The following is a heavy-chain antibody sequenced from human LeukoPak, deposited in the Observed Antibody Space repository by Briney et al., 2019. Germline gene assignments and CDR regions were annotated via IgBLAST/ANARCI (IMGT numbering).Heavy chain of an antibody. CDR1: GYSFTDYY. D-gene: IGHD3-16*01. J-gene: IGHJ5*02. Sequence: ASVKVSCKVSGYSFTDYYMHWVRQAPGQGLEWMGWINPNTGGTKYAQNFQGRDTMTRDTSISTAYVELSRLRPDDPAVFYCARDEELGKKGRNWFDPWGQGTLVTVFS. CDR2: INPNTGGT. V-gene: IGHV1-2*02. CDR3: ARDEELGKKGRNWFDP.